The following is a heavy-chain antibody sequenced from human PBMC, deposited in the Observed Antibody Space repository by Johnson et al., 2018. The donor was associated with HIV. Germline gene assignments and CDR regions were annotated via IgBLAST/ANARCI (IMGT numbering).Heavy chain of an antibody. J-gene: IGHJ3*02. Sequence: QVQLVESGGGVVQPGRSLRLSCAASGFTFSNFAMHWVRQAPGKGLEWVAVVWYDGSNKYYADSVKGRFSISRDNSKNTLHLQMNSLRAEDTAVYYCARDTSIAAARAFDIWGQGTMVTVSS. V-gene: IGHV3-30*04. CDR2: VWYDGSNK. D-gene: IGHD6-6*01. CDR1: GFTFSNFA. CDR3: ARDTSIAAARAFDI.